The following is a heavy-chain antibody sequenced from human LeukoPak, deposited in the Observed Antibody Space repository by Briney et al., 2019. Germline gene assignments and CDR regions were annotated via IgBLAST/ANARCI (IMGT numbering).Heavy chain of an antibody. D-gene: IGHD2-15*01. CDR2: ISGSGGST. Sequence: GGSLRLSCAASGFTFSSYAMSWVRQAPGKGLEWVSAISGSGGSTYYTDSVKGRFTISRDNSKNTLYLQMNSLRAEDTAVYYCAKAQGATRPKKNFDYWGQGTLVTVSS. CDR1: GFTFSSYA. CDR3: AKAQGATRPKKNFDY. V-gene: IGHV3-23*01. J-gene: IGHJ4*02.